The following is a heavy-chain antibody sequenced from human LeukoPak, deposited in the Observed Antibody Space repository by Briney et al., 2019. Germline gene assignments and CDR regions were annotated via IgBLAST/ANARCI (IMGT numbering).Heavy chain of an antibody. D-gene: IGHD6-19*01. CDR2: ISGSGGST. V-gene: IGHV3-23*01. J-gene: IGHJ4*02. CDR1: GFTFSRYA. Sequence: GGSLRLSCAAPGFTFSRYAMSWVRQAPGKGLEWVSTISGSGGSTYYADSVKGRFTISRDNSKNTLYLQMNSLRAEDTAVHYCAKGAGADIGPDYWGKGTLVTVSS. CDR3: AKGAGADIGPDY.